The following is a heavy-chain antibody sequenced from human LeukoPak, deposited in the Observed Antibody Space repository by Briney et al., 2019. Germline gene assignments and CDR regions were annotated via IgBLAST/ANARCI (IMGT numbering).Heavy chain of an antibody. Sequence: SVKVSCKASGGTFSSYAISWVRQAPGQGLEWMGGIIPIFGTANYAQKFQGRVTITADESTSTAYMELSSLRSEDTAVSYCAREYAVYSSSWYNWFDPWGQGTLVTVSS. CDR1: GGTFSSYA. D-gene: IGHD6-13*01. CDR3: AREYAVYSSSWYNWFDP. V-gene: IGHV1-69*01. CDR2: IIPIFGTA. J-gene: IGHJ5*02.